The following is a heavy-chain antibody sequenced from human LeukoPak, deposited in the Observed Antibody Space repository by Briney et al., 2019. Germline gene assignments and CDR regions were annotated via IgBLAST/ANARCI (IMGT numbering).Heavy chain of an antibody. CDR2: ISAYNGNT. D-gene: IGHD6-19*01. Sequence: ASVKVSCKASGHTFTSYGISWVRQAPGQGLEWMGWISAYNGNTNYAQKLQGRVTMTTATSTSTAYMELRTLRSDDTAVYYCARECCGGQQWLAPAFDYYSYGMDVWGKGTTVTVSS. V-gene: IGHV1-18*04. J-gene: IGHJ6*04. CDR3: ARECCGGQQWLAPAFDYYSYGMDV. CDR1: GHTFTSYG.